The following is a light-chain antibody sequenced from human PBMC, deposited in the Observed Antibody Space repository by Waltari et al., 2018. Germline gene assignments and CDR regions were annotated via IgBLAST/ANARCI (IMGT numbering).Light chain of an antibody. J-gene: IGKJ2*01. Sequence: DIVMTQSPLSLPVTPGEPASISCRSSQSLLHSNGYKYLNWYLHELGQSPQLLSYLGSNRASGVPDRFRGRGSGIDFTLKISRVKAEDVGVYYCLQALQTPYTFGQGTKLEIK. CDR2: LGS. CDR1: QSLLHSNGYKY. V-gene: IGKV2-28*01. CDR3: LQALQTPYT.